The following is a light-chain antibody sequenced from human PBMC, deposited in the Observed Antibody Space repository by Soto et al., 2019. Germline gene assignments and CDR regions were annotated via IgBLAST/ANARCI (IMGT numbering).Light chain of an antibody. Sequence: AIQLTQSPSSLSASVGDRVTITCRASQGISSALAWYQQKPGKAPKLLIYDASSLESGVPSRFSGSGSGTDFTLTISSLQPEDFATYYCQQFNSYPPTFSQGTRLEIK. CDR2: DAS. CDR1: QGISSA. CDR3: QQFNSYPPT. J-gene: IGKJ5*01. V-gene: IGKV1-13*02.